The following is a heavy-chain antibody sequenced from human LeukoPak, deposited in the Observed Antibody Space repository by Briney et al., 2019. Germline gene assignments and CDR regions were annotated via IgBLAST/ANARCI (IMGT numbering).Heavy chain of an antibody. CDR3: ARDLRGGSNFSPWWVDP. CDR1: GGSVTITNSY. V-gene: IGHV4-39*07. CDR2: MNCGGRS. D-gene: IGHD3-16*01. J-gene: IGHJ5*02. Sequence: SETLSLTCSVSGGSVTITNSYWVWIRQAPGKTLEWIGSMNCGGRSSYNPSLKRRVSMSVDTSRDQVSLKVNSVTAADTAVYYCARDLRGGSNFSPWWVDPWGQGTLVIVSS.